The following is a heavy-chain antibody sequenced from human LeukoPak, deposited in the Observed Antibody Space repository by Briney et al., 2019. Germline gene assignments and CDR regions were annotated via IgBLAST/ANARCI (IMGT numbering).Heavy chain of an antibody. CDR2: ITSSTSYI. CDR3: ARGGDWNYAVDY. V-gene: IGHV3-21*01. Sequence: PGGALRLSCAASGFIFTGYSMKWVRQAPGKGLEWGSSITSSTSYIYYADSVKGRFTISRDNAKNSLYLQMNSLRAEDTAVYYCARGGDWNYAVDYCGQGTLVIVSS. J-gene: IGHJ4*02. CDR1: GFIFTGYS. D-gene: IGHD1-7*01.